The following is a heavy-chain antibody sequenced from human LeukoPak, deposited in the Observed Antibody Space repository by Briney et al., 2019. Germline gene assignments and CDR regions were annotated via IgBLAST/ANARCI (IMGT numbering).Heavy chain of an antibody. CDR3: ARSGVLLWFGELSGAFDI. J-gene: IGHJ3*02. D-gene: IGHD3-10*01. CDR1: GFTFSDYY. Sequence: GGSLRLSCAASGFTFSDYYMSWIRQAPGEGLEWVSYISSSGSTIYYADSVKGRFTISRDNAKNSLYLQMNSLRAEDTAVYYCARSGVLLWFGELSGAFDIWGQGTMVTVSS. V-gene: IGHV3-11*01. CDR2: ISSSGSTI.